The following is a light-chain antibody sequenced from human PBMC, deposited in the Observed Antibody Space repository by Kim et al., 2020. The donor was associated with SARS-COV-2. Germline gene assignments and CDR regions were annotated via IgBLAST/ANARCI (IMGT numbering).Light chain of an antibody. V-gene: IGKV3-11*01. J-gene: IGKJ4*01. Sequence: EIVLTQSPATLSLSPGERATLSCRASQSVNSKLDWYQQKPGKSPRLLIQAASNRATGIPARFSGSGSGTDFTLTISSLEPEDFAVYYCLQINSWPLTFGGGTKVDIK. CDR1: QSVNSK. CDR2: AAS. CDR3: LQINSWPLT.